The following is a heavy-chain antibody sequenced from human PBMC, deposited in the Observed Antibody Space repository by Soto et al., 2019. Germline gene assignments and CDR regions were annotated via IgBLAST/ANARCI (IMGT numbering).Heavy chain of an antibody. CDR2: IDSSGSII. V-gene: IGHV3-11*01. J-gene: IGHJ4*02. D-gene: IGHD3-22*01. Sequence: GGSLRLCCSASGFTFSDYYMIWIRQAPGKGLEWISYIDSSGSIIYYADSVKGRFTISRDNAKNSLYLQMNSLRAEDTAVYYCARDLGYYDSSGYFDYWGQGTLVTVSS. CDR3: ARDLGYYDSSGYFDY. CDR1: GFTFSDYY.